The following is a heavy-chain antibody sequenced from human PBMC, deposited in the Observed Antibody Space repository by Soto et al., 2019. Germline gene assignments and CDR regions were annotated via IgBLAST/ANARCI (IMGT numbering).Heavy chain of an antibody. CDR3: ARGAPGYDSSGYHDALDI. Sequence: GESLKISCKGSGYSFTSYWISWVRQMPGKGLEWVGRIDPSDSYTNYSPSFQGHVTISADKSISTAYLQWRSLKASDPAMYYCARGAPGYDSSGYHDALDIWDRETMVAV. CDR2: IDPSDSYT. J-gene: IGHJ3*02. D-gene: IGHD3-22*01. V-gene: IGHV5-10-1*01. CDR1: GYSFTSYW.